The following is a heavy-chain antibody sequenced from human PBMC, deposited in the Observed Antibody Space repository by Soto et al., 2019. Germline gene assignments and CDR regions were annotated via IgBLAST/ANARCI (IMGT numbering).Heavy chain of an antibody. CDR2: IYYSGST. J-gene: IGHJ4*02. V-gene: IGHV4-59*01. Sequence: SETLSLTCHVSYGSISSYYCNWVRQPPGKGLEWIGYIYYSGSTNYNPSLKSRVTISVDTSKNQFSLKLNSVTAADTAVYYCARDYGDYFDYWGLGTLVTVSS. CDR1: YGSISSYY. CDR3: ARDYGDYFDY. D-gene: IGHD4-17*01.